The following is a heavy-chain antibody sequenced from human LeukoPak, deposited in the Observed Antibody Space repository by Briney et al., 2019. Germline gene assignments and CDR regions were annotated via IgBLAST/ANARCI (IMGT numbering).Heavy chain of an antibody. D-gene: IGHD1-26*01. J-gene: IGHJ1*01. Sequence: SETLFLTCTVSGGSISSSSYYWGWIRQPPGKGLEWIGSIYYSGSTYYNPSLKSRVTISVDTSKNQFSLKLSSVTAADTAVYYCASHSGSPLFQHWGQGTLVTVSS. CDR2: IYYSGST. CDR1: GGSISSSSYY. V-gene: IGHV4-39*01. CDR3: ASHSGSPLFQH.